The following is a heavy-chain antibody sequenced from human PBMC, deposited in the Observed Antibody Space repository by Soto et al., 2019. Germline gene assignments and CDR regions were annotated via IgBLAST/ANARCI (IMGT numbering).Heavy chain of an antibody. CDR2: ISSNGGST. V-gene: IGHV3-64D*08. J-gene: IGHJ6*02. Sequence: GGSLRLSCSASGFTFSSYAMHWVRQAPGKGLEYVSAISSNGGSTYYADSVKGRFTISRDNSKNTLYLQMSSLRAEDTAVYYCVYGGYYPDDYYYYGMDVWGQGTTVTVSS. D-gene: IGHD3-3*01. CDR1: GFTFSSYA. CDR3: VYGGYYPDDYYYYGMDV.